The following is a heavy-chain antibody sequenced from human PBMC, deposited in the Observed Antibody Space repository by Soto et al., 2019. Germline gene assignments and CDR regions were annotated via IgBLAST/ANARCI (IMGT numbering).Heavy chain of an antibody. CDR1: GYPFTSHA. CDR3: AREGKPLFRELVRWFDP. D-gene: IGHD1-7*01. CDR2: INPANGNT. J-gene: IGHJ5*02. Sequence: QVQLVQSGAEVKKAGASVKISCQASGYPFTSHAIYWVRQAPGQRAEWMGWINPANGNTKYSPKFQGRVTITRDTSASTAYMELRTLTSEDTGLYSCAREGKPLFRELVRWFDPWGQGTLLTVSS. V-gene: IGHV1-3*01.